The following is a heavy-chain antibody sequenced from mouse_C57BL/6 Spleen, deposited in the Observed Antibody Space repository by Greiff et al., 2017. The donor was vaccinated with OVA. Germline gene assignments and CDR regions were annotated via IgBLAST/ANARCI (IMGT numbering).Heavy chain of an antibody. CDR3: ARLGSAY. V-gene: IGHV5-17*01. Sequence: EVKLVESGGGLVKPEGSLKLSCAASGFTFSDYGMHWVRQAPEKGLEWVAYISSGSSTIYYADTVKGRFTISRDNAKNTLFLQMTSLRSEDTAMYYCARLGSAYWGQGTLVTVSA. CDR1: GFTFSDYG. CDR2: ISSGSSTI. J-gene: IGHJ3*01.